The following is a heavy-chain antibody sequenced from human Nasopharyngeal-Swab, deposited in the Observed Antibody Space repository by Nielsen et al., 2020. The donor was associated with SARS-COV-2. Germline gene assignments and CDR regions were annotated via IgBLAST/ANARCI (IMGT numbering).Heavy chain of an antibody. Sequence: ASVKVSCKASGYTFTSYYMHWVRQAPGQGLEWMGIINPSGGSTSYAQKFQGRVTMTRDTSTSTVYMELSSLRSEVTAVYYCASSDSSGYYYRAFDIWGQGTMVTVSS. D-gene: IGHD3-22*01. CDR2: INPSGGST. J-gene: IGHJ3*02. V-gene: IGHV1-46*01. CDR1: GYTFTSYY. CDR3: ASSDSSGYYYRAFDI.